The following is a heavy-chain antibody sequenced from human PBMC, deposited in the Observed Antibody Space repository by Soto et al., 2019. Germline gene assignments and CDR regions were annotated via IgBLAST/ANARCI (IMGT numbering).Heavy chain of an antibody. CDR3: ARNIVVVVAATSHWFDP. Sequence: QVQLVQSGAEVKKPGSSVKVSCKASGGTFSSYAISWVRQAPGQGLEWMGGIIPIFGTANYAQKFQGRVTITADEATSTAYMELSRLRSEDTAVYYCARNIVVVVAATSHWFDPWGQGTLVTVSS. CDR1: GGTFSSYA. V-gene: IGHV1-69*12. J-gene: IGHJ5*02. D-gene: IGHD2-15*01. CDR2: IIPIFGTA.